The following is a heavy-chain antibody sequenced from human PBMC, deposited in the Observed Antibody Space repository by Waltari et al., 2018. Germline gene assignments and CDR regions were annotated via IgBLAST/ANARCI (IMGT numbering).Heavy chain of an antibody. D-gene: IGHD4-17*01. CDR3: ARHDYGDYVAYYFDY. CDR2: IYYSGST. V-gene: IGHV4-39*01. J-gene: IGHJ4*02. CDR1: GGSISSSSSS. Sequence: GPGLVTPSETLSLTCPVSGGSISSSSSSWGWIRQPPGKGLEWIGSIYYSGSTYYNPSLKSRVTISVDTSKNQFSLKLSSVTAADTAVYYCARHDYGDYVAYYFDYWGQGTLVTVSS.